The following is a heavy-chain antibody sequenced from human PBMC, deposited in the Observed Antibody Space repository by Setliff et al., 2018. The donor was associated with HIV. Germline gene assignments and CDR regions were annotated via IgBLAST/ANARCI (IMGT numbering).Heavy chain of an antibody. CDR1: GYSISSGYY. J-gene: IGHJ4*02. Sequence: SETLSLTCAVSGYSISSGYYWGWIRQPPGKGLEWIGSLFYGGSTHYTPSLKSRVSISVDTSKNQFSLRLSSVTAADTAVYYCVRFDDNGYWVDLWGQGTLVTVSS. D-gene: IGHD3-22*01. CDR3: VRFDDNGYWVDL. CDR2: LFYGGST. V-gene: IGHV4-38-2*01.